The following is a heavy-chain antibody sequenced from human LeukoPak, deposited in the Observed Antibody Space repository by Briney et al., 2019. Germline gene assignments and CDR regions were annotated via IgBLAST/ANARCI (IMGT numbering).Heavy chain of an antibody. Sequence: SETLSLTCAVYGGSFSGYYWSWIRQPPGKGLEWIGEINHSGSTNYNPSLKSRVTISVDTSKNQFSLKLSSVTAADTAVYYCARRRTPEAFDIWGQGTMVTVSS. CDR1: GGSFSGYY. V-gene: IGHV4-34*01. CDR2: INHSGST. CDR3: ARRRTPEAFDI. J-gene: IGHJ3*02.